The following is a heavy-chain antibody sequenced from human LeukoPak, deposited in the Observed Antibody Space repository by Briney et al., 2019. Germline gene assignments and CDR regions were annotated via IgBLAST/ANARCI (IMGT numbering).Heavy chain of an antibody. CDR1: GGSFSGYY. V-gene: IGHV4-34*01. CDR3: ARGGIAAAGYDY. J-gene: IGHJ4*02. CDR2: INHSGST. D-gene: IGHD6-13*01. Sequence: SETLSLTCAVYGGSFSGYYWSWIRQPPGKGLEWIGEINHSGSTNYNPSLKSRVTISVDTSKNQFSLKLSSVTAADTAVYYCARGGIAAAGYDYWGQGTLVTVSS.